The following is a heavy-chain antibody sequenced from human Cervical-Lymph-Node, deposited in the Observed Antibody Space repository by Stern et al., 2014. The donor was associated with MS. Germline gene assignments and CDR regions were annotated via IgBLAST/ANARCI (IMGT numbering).Heavy chain of an antibody. CDR2: IWYDGSNK. CDR3: ARARGREIVGALDY. D-gene: IGHD5-12*01. J-gene: IGHJ4*02. CDR1: GFTFSSYG. V-gene: IGHV3-33*01. Sequence: QVQLEESGGGVVQPGRSLSLSCAASGFTFSSYGMHWVRQAPGEGLEWVAIIWYDGSNKYYADSVKGRFTISRDRSKNTLYLQMNSLRAEDTAVYYCARARGREIVGALDYWGQGTLVTVSS.